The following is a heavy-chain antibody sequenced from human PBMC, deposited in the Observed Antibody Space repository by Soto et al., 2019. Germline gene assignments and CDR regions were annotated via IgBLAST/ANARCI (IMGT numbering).Heavy chain of an antibody. V-gene: IGHV4-61*01. D-gene: IGHD1-1*01. J-gene: IGHJ4*02. Sequence: SETLSLTCTVSGGSVSSGSYYWSWIRQPPGKGLEWIGYIYYSGSTNYNPSLKSRVTISVDTSKNQFSLKLSSVTAADTAVYYCAREGATTGSDYWGQGTLVTVSS. CDR3: AREGATTGSDY. CDR1: GGSVSSGSYY. CDR2: IYYSGST.